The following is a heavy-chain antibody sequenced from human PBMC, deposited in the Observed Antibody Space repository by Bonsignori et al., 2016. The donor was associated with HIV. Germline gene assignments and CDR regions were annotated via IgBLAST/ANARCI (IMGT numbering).Heavy chain of an antibody. CDR3: ATIITMVRGLIMTELVNGWFDP. CDR2: IYYSGST. V-gene: IGHV4-39*07. Sequence: PGKGLEWIGSIYYSGSTYYNPSLKSRVTISVDTSKNQFSLKLRSVTAADTAVYYCATIITMVRGLIMTELVNGWFDPWGQGTLVTVSS. J-gene: IGHJ5*02. D-gene: IGHD3-10*01.